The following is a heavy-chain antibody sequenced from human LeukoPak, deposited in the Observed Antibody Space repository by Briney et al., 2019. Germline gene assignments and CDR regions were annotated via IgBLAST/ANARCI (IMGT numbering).Heavy chain of an antibody. CDR2: IYWDEDR. D-gene: IGHD3-9*01. CDR3: AHVGPPLTSYCYFDY. Sequence: YRPTLVTPTQTPPVTRTFSGLSLGTGGVRVGWIRQPPGKALEWLTLIYWDEDRRYSPSLKSRLTITKDTSKNQVVLTMTNLSPVDTATYYCAHVGPPLTSYCYFDYWGQGTLVTVSS. J-gene: IGHJ4*02. V-gene: IGHV2-5*02. CDR1: GLSLGTGGVR.